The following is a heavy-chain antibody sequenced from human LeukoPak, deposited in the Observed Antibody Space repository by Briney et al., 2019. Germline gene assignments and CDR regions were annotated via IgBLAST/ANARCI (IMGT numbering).Heavy chain of an antibody. J-gene: IGHJ4*02. Sequence: SETLSLTCTVSGDSISNYYWSWIRQSPGKELEWIGYMYNRGSTIYNPSLKSRVTISTDTSKNQFSLWLTSVTAADTAVYYCARAEKAVTGTLDYWGQGTLITVSS. V-gene: IGHV4-59*01. D-gene: IGHD6-19*01. CDR1: GDSISNYY. CDR2: MYNRGST. CDR3: ARAEKAVTGTLDY.